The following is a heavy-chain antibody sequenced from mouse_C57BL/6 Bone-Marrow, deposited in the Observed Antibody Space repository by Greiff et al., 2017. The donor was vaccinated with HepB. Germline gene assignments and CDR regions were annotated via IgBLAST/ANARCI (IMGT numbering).Heavy chain of an antibody. CDR1: GFSLSTFGMG. CDR2: IWWDDDK. V-gene: IGHV8-8*01. D-gene: IGHD1-1*01. Sequence: QVTLKECGPGILQPSQTLSLTCSFSGFSLSTFGMGVGWIRQPSGKGLEWLAHIWWDDDKYYNPALKSRLTISKDTSKNQVFLKIANVDTADTATYYCARIPLYYGSRWFAYWGQGTLVTVSA. J-gene: IGHJ3*01. CDR3: ARIPLYYGSRWFAY.